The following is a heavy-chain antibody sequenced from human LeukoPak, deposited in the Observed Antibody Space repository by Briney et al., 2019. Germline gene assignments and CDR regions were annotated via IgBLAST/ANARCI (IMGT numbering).Heavy chain of an antibody. CDR2: INHSGST. V-gene: IGHV4-34*01. CDR3: ARADLSYGLFLQY. J-gene: IGHJ4*02. Sequence: SETLSLTCAVYGGSFSGYYWSWIRQPPGKGLEWIGEINHSGSTNYNPSLKSRVTISVDTSKNQFSLKLSSVTAADTAVYYCARADLSYGLFLQYWGQGTLVTVSS. D-gene: IGHD5-18*01. CDR1: GGSFSGYY.